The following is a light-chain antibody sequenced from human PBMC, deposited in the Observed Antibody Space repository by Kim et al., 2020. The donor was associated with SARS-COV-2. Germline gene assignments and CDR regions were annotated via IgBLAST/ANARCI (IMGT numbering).Light chain of an antibody. Sequence: ELTQPPSASGTPGQRVTISCSGSSSNIGSNYVFWYQQLPGTAPKLLIYSNNQRPSGVPDRFSGSKSGTSASLAISGLRSEDEADYYCAAWDDSLSGVVFGGGTQLTVL. CDR2: SNN. CDR3: AAWDDSLSGVV. J-gene: IGLJ2*01. V-gene: IGLV1-47*02. CDR1: SSNIGSNY.